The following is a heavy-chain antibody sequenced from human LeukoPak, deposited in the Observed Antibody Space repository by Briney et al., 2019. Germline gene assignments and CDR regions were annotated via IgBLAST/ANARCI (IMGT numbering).Heavy chain of an antibody. Sequence: GGSLRLSCSASGFTFSKYWMLWVRQAPGKGLESVSRINTDGTVTTYADSVKGRFTVSRDNAANTMFLQMNSVRDEDTAVYYCATKQWLAPPPDSWGQGTPVTVSS. CDR3: ATKQWLAPPPDS. V-gene: IGHV3-74*01. D-gene: IGHD6-19*01. J-gene: IGHJ4*02. CDR2: INTDGTVT. CDR1: GFTFSKYW.